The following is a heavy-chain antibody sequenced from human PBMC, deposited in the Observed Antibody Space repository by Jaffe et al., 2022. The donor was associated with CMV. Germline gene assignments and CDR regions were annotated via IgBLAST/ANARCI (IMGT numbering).Heavy chain of an antibody. V-gene: IGHV1-46*01. CDR2: INPSGGST. CDR1: RYTFTSYY. J-gene: IGHJ4*02. D-gene: IGHD5-18*01. CDR3: ARTLQERGYSIFDY. Sequence: QVQLVQSGAEVKKPGASVKVSCKASRYTFTSYYIHWVRQAPGQGLEWMGIINPSGGSTNYAQKFQGRVTMTRDTSTSTIYMELSSLRSEDTAVYYCARTLQERGYSIFDYWGQGTLVTVSS.